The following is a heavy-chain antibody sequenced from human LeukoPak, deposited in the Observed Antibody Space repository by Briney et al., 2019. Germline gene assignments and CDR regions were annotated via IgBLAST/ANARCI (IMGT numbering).Heavy chain of an antibody. D-gene: IGHD3-10*01. J-gene: IGHJ6*02. V-gene: IGHV3-11*05. CDR2: ISSSSTYT. Sequence: GGSLRLSCAASGFTFSDYYMSWIRQAPGRGLEWVSYISSSSTYTNYADSVKGRFTISRDNAKNSLYLQMNSLRAEDTAVYYCARDRTRSTSYYGMDVWGQGTTVTVSS. CDR3: ARDRTRSTSYYGMDV. CDR1: GFTFSDYY.